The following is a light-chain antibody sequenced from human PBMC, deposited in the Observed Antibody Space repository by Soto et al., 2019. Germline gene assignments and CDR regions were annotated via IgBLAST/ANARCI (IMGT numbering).Light chain of an antibody. CDR3: QQRSSWPS. CDR1: QSVSTY. V-gene: IGKV3-11*01. Sequence: IVLTQSPATLSLSPGERATLSCRASQSVSTYLAWYQQKPGQAPRLLIYDASNRATGIPARFSGSGSGTDFTLTISSLEPEDFAVYHCQQRSSWPSFGQGTRLEI. J-gene: IGKJ5*01. CDR2: DAS.